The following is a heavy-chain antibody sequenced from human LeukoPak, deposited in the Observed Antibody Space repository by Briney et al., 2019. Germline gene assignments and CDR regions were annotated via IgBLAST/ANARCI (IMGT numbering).Heavy chain of an antibody. CDR2: IYYSGST. Sequence: PSETLSLTCTVSGGSISSYYWSWIRQPPGKGLEWIGYIYYSGSTNYNPSLKSRVTISVDTSKNQFSLKLSSVTAADTAVYYCARLRGDYVHSWFDPWGQGTLVTVS. CDR3: ARLRGDYVHSWFDP. D-gene: IGHD4-17*01. CDR1: GGSISSYY. V-gene: IGHV4-59*08. J-gene: IGHJ5*02.